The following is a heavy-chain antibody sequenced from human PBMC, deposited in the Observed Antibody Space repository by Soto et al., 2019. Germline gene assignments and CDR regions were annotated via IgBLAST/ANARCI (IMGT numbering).Heavy chain of an antibody. CDR2: IYSGGST. CDR3: ARVSEEMASSAYFDY. Sequence: EVQLVESGGGLIQPGGSLRLSCAASGFTVSSNYMSWVRQAPGKGLEWVSVIYSGGSTYYADSVKGRFTISRDNSKNTLYLQMNSLRAEDTAVYYCARVSEEMASSAYFDYWGQGTLVTVSS. J-gene: IGHJ4*02. V-gene: IGHV3-53*01. D-gene: IGHD5-12*01. CDR1: GFTVSSNY.